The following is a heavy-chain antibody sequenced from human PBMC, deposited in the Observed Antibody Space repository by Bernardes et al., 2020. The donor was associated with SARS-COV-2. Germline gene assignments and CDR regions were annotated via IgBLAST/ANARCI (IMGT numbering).Heavy chain of an antibody. CDR2: IWYDGSNK. V-gene: IGHV3-33*01. CDR1: GFTFSSYG. Sequence: GGSLLLSCAASGFTFSSYGMHWVRQAPGKGLEWVAVIWYDGSNKYYADSVKGRFTISRDNSKNTLYLQMNSLRAEDTAVYYCARESTVTHYYYYYGMDVWGQGTTVTGSS. CDR3: ARESTVTHYYYYYGMDV. J-gene: IGHJ6*02. D-gene: IGHD4-4*01.